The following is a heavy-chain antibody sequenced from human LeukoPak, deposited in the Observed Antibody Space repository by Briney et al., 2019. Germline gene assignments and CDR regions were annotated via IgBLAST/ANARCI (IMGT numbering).Heavy chain of an antibody. CDR2: ISSGYNYI. CDR1: GGSISSSS. Sequence: PSETLSLTCTVSGGSISSSSYYWGWIRQPPGKGLEWVSVISSGYNYIYYADSVKGRFTIFRDNAKNSLYLQMDSLIAEDTAVYYCARDLGDCTSTSCSLDFWGQGTLVTVSS. CDR3: ARDLGDCTSTSCSLDF. J-gene: IGHJ4*02. V-gene: IGHV3-21*01. D-gene: IGHD2-2*01.